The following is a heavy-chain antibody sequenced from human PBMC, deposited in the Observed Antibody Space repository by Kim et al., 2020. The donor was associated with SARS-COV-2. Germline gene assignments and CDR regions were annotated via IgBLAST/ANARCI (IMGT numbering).Heavy chain of an antibody. Sequence: GGSLRLSCAASGFTVSSNYMSWIRQAPGKGLEWVAIIYTGGNTYYSDSVKDRFTISRDKSKNTLFLQMNNLRGEDTALYFCAREGVGGYEYFDYWGQGTRVNVSS. CDR2: IYTGGNT. CDR1: GFTVSSNY. J-gene: IGHJ4*02. D-gene: IGHD5-12*01. V-gene: IGHV3-66*01. CDR3: AREGVGGYEYFDY.